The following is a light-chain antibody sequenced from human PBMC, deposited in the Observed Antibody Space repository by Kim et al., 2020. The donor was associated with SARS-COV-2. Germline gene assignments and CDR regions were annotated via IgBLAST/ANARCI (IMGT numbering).Light chain of an antibody. CDR3: SSYAGRNDLV. Sequence: QSAHISCTGTSSGVGRYNYVSWYQHQPDNAPKLIIYVSNQRPTVVPDRFSGYKSGNTASLTASGLQAEDEADYYCSSYAGRNDLVFGGGTKVTVL. CDR1: SSGVGRYNY. J-gene: IGLJ2*01. CDR2: VSN. V-gene: IGLV2-8*01.